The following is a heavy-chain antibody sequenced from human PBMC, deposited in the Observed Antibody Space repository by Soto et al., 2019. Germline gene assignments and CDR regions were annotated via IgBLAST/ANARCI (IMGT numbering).Heavy chain of an antibody. Sequence: QVQLVESGGGLVKPGGSLRLSCAASGFTFSDYYMSWIRQAPGKGLEWVSYISSSGSTIYYADSVKGRFTISRDNAKNSLDPQNKSPKAEDTGVVYWGSPTVTPNYGMGLLGQRDTVTVSS. CDR1: GFTFSDYY. CDR2: ISSSGSTI. D-gene: IGHD4-17*01. CDR3: GSPTVTPNYGMGL. V-gene: IGHV3-11*01. J-gene: IGHJ6*04.